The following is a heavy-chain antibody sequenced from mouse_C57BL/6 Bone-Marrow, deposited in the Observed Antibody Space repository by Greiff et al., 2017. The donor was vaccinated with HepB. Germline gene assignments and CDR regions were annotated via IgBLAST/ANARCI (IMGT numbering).Heavy chain of an antibody. CDR3: ARRGGSSPYWYFDV. CDR2: INPGSGGT. CDR1: GYAFTNYL. Sequence: VKLMESGAELVRPGTSVKVSCKASGYAFTNYLIEWVKQRPGQGLEWIGVINPGSGGTNYNEKFKGKATLTADKSSSTAYMQLSSLTSEDSAVYFCARRGGSSPYWYFDVWGTGTTVTVSS. V-gene: IGHV1-54*01. J-gene: IGHJ1*03. D-gene: IGHD1-1*01.